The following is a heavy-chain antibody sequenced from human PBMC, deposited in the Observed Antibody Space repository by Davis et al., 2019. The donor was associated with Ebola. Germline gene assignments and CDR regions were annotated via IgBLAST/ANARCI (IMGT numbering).Heavy chain of an antibody. CDR3: TCIAARPDDDY. Sequence: GESLKISCAASGFTFSDYYMSWIRQAPGKGLEWVSAISGSGGSTYYADSVKGRFTISRDNSKNTLYLQMNSLRAEDTAVYYCTCIAARPDDDYWGQGTLVTVSS. D-gene: IGHD6-6*01. J-gene: IGHJ4*02. CDR2: ISGSGGST. V-gene: IGHV3-23*01. CDR1: GFTFSDYY.